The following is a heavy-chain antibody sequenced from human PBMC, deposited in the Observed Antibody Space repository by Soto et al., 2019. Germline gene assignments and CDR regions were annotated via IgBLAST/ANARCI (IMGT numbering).Heavy chain of an antibody. J-gene: IGHJ5*02. Sequence: ESLSLTCTVPGASMNSYHWSWIRQPAGKGLEWIGHIHSSGSTNYNPSLKSRVTMSVDTSKNQFSLRLMSLTAADTAVYYCARDQGVAAAGITWFDPWGQGSLVTVSS. V-gene: IGHV4-4*07. CDR2: IHSSGST. CDR1: GASMNSYH. CDR3: ARDQGVAAAGITWFDP. D-gene: IGHD6-13*01.